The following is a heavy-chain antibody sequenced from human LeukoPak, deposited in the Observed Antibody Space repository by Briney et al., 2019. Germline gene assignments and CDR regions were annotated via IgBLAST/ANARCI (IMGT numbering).Heavy chain of an antibody. J-gene: IGHJ6*03. D-gene: IGHD2-15*01. CDR1: GGSISTYY. CDR2: INHSGST. V-gene: IGHV4-34*01. Sequence: SETLSLTCTVSGGSISTYYWNWIRQPPGKGLEWIGKINHSGSTNYNPSLKSRVTISVDTSKNQFSLKLSSVTAADTAVYYCARGYCSGGSCYSYYYYMDVWGKGTTVTVSS. CDR3: ARGYCSGGSCYSYYYYMDV.